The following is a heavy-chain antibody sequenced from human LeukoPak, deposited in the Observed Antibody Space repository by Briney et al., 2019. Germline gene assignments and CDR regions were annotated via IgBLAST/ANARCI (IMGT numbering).Heavy chain of an antibody. D-gene: IGHD1-7*01. J-gene: IGHJ5*02. CDR1: AYTFTDYY. CDR3: AREGAPRITGTTNPFDP. V-gene: IGHV1-2*02. CDR2: INPNGGGT. Sequence: ASVKVSCKASAYTFTDYYMHWVRQAPGQGLEWMGWINPNGGGTYYAQKFQDRVTMTRDTPINTAYMELSRLRSDDTAMYYCAREGAPRITGTTNPFDPWGQGTLVTVSS.